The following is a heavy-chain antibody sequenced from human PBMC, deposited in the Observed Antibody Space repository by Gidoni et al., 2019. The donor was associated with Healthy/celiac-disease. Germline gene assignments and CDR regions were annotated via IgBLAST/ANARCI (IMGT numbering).Heavy chain of an antibody. D-gene: IGHD1-26*01. CDR1: GGSISRGSYY. V-gene: IGHV4-61*02. CDR2: IYTSGST. J-gene: IGHJ4*02. CDR3: ARAPVVGATRWNFDY. Sequence: QEQLQASGPGLVKPSQTLSLTCTVSGGSISRGSYYWSWIRQPAGKGLEWIGRIYTSGSTNYNPSLRSRVTMSVDTSKNRFSLKLSSVTAADTAVYYCARAPVVGATRWNFDYWGQGTLVTVSS.